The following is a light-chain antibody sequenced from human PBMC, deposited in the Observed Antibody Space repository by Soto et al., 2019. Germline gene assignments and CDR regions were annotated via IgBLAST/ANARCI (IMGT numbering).Light chain of an antibody. CDR2: YDN. V-gene: IGLV1-44*01. Sequence: QSVLTQPPSASGTPGQRVTISCSGSNSNTGSNTVNWYQQLPGTAPKLLIYYDNLRPSGVPDRISGSKSGTSASLAISGLQSDDEADYYWAAWDDSLNGRVFGTGTKVTVL. CDR3: AAWDDSLNGRV. CDR1: NSNTGSNT. J-gene: IGLJ1*01.